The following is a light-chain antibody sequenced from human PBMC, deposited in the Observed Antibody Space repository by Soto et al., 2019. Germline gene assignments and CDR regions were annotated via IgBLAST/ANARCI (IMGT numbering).Light chain of an antibody. CDR1: QSISSY. V-gene: IGKV3-11*01. Sequence: EIVLTQSPATLSLSPGETVTLSCKASQSISSYLAWYQQKPGQTPRLLMYDASNRATGIPARFSGSGSGTDFTLTISSLEPEDFAVYYCQQRSNWLRITFGQGTRLEIK. CDR3: QQRSNWLRIT. CDR2: DAS. J-gene: IGKJ5*01.